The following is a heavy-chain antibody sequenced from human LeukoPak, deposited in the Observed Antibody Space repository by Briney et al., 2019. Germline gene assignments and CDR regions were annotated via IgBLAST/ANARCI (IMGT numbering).Heavy chain of an antibody. CDR2: IKQDGSEK. V-gene: IGHV3-7*01. CDR3: ARATRNTMVRGAPGYFDY. D-gene: IGHD3-10*01. Sequence: GGSLRLSCAASGFTFSSYWMSWVRQAPGKGLEWVANIKQDGSEKYYVDFVKGRFTISSDNAKNSLYLQMNILRAEDTAVYDCARATRNTMVRGAPGYFDYWGQGTLVTVSS. J-gene: IGHJ4*02. CDR1: GFTFSSYW.